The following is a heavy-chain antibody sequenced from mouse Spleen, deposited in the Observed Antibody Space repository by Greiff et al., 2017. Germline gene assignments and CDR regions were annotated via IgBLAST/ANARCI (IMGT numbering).Heavy chain of an antibody. CDR3: ARALGRAY. CDR2: IDPSDSYT. D-gene: IGHD4-1*01. J-gene: IGHJ3*01. V-gene: IGHV1-50*01. CDR1: GYTFTSYW. Sequence: QVQLQQPGAELVKPGASVKLSCKASGYTFTSYWMQWVKQRPGQGLEWIGEIDPSDSYTNYNQKFKGKATLTVDTSSSTAYMQLSSLTSEDSAVYYCARALGRAYWGQGTLVTVS.